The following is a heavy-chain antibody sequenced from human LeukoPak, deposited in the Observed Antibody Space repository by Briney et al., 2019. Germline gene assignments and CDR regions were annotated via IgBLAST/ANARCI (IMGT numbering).Heavy chain of an antibody. CDR3: ARLASIAARPDDY. Sequence: GESLKISCKGSGYSVTSYWIGWVRQMPGKGLVWMGIIYPGDSDTRYSPSFQGQVTISADKSISTAYLQWSSLKASDTAMYYCARLASIAARPDDYWGQGTLVTVSS. J-gene: IGHJ4*02. D-gene: IGHD6-6*01. CDR1: GYSVTSYW. CDR2: IYPGDSDT. V-gene: IGHV5-51*01.